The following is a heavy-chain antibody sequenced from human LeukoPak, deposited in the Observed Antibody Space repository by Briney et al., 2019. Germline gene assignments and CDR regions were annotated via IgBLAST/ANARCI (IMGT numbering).Heavy chain of an antibody. D-gene: IGHD3-22*01. Sequence: GGSLRLSCAASGFTFSSYAMSWVRQAPGKGLEWVSAISGSGGSTYYADSVKGRFTISRDNSKNTLYLQMNGLRAEDTAVYYCAKYRITMIVVGGAFDIWGQGTMVTVSS. CDR1: GFTFSSYA. CDR2: ISGSGGST. V-gene: IGHV3-23*01. J-gene: IGHJ3*02. CDR3: AKYRITMIVVGGAFDI.